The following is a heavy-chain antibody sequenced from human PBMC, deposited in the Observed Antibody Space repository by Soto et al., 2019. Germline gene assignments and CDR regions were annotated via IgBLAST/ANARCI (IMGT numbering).Heavy chain of an antibody. V-gene: IGHV4-34*12. Sequence: TETLSLTCAVYGGPFSGSSWRWIRQPPGKGLERIGETILSGGTTSNPSLKSRVTISVHTSKNHFPLKLRSVPSADTSVSYCAKTRTLTVYAIRYYYYMDVWGKGTTVTVSS. J-gene: IGHJ6*03. CDR1: GGPFSGSS. CDR3: AKTRTLTVYAIRYYYYMDV. D-gene: IGHD2-8*01. CDR2: TILSGGT.